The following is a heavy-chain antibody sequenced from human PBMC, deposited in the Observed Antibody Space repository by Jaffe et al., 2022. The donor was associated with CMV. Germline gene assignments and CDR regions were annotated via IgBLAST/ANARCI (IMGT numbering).Heavy chain of an antibody. CDR2: IWFGGSHI. J-gene: IGHJ6*02. D-gene: IGHD3-3*01. CDR1: GFTFSSYG. Sequence: QEQLVESGGDVVQPGKSLRLSCAGSGFTFSSYGFHWVRQVPGKGLEWVAVIWFGGSHIQYVDSVKGRFTVSRDDSLNTMYLQMNNLRAEDTAVYYCARDRSKSGYYQSYGMDVWGQGTTVIVSS. V-gene: IGHV3-33*01. CDR3: ARDRSKSGYYQSYGMDV.